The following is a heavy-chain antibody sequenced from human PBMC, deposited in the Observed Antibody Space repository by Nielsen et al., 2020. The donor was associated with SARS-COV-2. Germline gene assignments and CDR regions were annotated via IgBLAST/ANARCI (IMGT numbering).Heavy chain of an antibody. CDR2: ISAYNGNT. CDR3: ARTNWNPVLEWFDP. D-gene: IGHD1-20*01. CDR1: GYTFTSYG. Sequence: ASVKVSCKASGYTFTSYGISWVRQAPGQGLEWMGWISAYNGNTNYAQKLQGRVTMTTDTSTSTAYMELRSLRSDDTAVYYCARTNWNPVLEWFDPWGQGTLVTVSS. J-gene: IGHJ5*02. V-gene: IGHV1-18*01.